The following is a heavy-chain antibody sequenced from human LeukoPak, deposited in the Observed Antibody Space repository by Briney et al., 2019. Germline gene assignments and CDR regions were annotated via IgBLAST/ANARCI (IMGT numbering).Heavy chain of an antibody. D-gene: IGHD2-2*01. J-gene: IGHJ4*02. CDR2: ISYSGST. Sequence: KPSETLSLTCTVSGGSISSYYRSWIRQPPGKGLEWIEYISYSGSTNYNPSLKRRVTISVDTSKNQFSLQLSSVTAADTAVYYCARHGRKFCSSTSCSHYFDYWGQGTLVAVSS. CDR3: ARHGRKFCSSTSCSHYFDY. V-gene: IGHV4-59*08. CDR1: GGSISSYY.